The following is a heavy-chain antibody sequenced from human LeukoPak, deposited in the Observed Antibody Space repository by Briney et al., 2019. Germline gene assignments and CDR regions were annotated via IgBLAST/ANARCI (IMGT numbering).Heavy chain of an antibody. CDR1: GYSISSGYY. CDR2: IYYSGST. Sequence: SETLSLTCTVSGYSISSGYYWGWIRQPPGKGLEWIGRIYYSGSTYYNPSLKSRVTISVDTSKNQFSLKLSSVTAADTAVYYCARRGISQGYYMDVWGKGTTVTISS. V-gene: IGHV4-38-2*02. CDR3: ARRGISQGYYMDV. J-gene: IGHJ6*03. D-gene: IGHD6-13*01.